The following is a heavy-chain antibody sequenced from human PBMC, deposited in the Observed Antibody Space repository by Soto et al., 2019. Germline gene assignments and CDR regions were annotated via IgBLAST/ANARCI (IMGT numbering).Heavy chain of an antibody. D-gene: IGHD2-2*01. J-gene: IGHJ5*02. CDR3: ARGRTLPLGYCSSASCYGWLDT. CDR1: GGSISSDGYY. Sequence: SETLSLTCTVSGGSISSDGYYWNWIRQHPEKGLEWIGYIHYSGTTYYRPSLKSRVTMSVDASENQFSLNLISVTAADTAVYYCARGRTLPLGYCSSASCYGWLDTWGQGTLVTVSS. CDR2: IHYSGTT. V-gene: IGHV4-31*03.